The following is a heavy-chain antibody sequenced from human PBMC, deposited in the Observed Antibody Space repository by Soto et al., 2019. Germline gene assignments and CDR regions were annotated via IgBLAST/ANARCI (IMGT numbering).Heavy chain of an antibody. V-gene: IGHV4-59*01. Sequence: SETLSLTCSVSGGSISSYYWSWIRQPPGKGLEWIGYISNSGNTNYNPSLRSRATISSDTSKNQFSLRLNSVTAADTAVYYCARDEGLGYSSSWYDYWGQGTLVTVSS. CDR2: ISNSGNT. CDR3: ARDEGLGYSSSWYDY. D-gene: IGHD6-13*01. J-gene: IGHJ4*02. CDR1: GGSISSYY.